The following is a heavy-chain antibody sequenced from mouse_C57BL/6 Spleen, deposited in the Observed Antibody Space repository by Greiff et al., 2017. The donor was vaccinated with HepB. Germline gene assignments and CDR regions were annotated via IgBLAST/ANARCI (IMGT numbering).Heavy chain of an antibody. D-gene: IGHD2-3*01. Sequence: QVQLQQPGAELVKPGASVKMSCKASGYTFTSYWITWVKQRPGQGLEWIGDIYPGSGSTNYNAKFKSKATLTGDTSSSTAYMQLSSLTSEDSAVYYCAIGWVFDYWGQGTTRTVSS. CDR3: AIGWVFDY. V-gene: IGHV1-55*01. J-gene: IGHJ2*01. CDR2: IYPGSGST. CDR1: GYTFTSYW.